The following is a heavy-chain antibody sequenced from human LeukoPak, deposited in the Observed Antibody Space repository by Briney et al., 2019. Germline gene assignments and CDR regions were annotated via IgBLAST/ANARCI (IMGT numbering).Heavy chain of an antibody. V-gene: IGHV3-30*02. D-gene: IGHD3-22*01. J-gene: IGHJ4*02. Sequence: GGSLRLSCAASGFTFSSYGMHWVRQAPGKGLEWVAFIRYDGSNKYYADSVKDRFTISRDNSKNTLYLQMNSLRDEDTAVYYCAKDPTHYRVWDDYDSTVLSYWGQGTLVTVSS. CDR2: IRYDGSNK. CDR3: AKDPTHYRVWDDYDSTVLSY. CDR1: GFTFSSYG.